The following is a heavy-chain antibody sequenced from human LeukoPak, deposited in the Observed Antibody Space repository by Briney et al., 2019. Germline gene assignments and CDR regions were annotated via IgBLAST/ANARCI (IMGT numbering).Heavy chain of an antibody. CDR2: IYYSGSS. D-gene: IGHD3-10*01. Sequence: PAETLSLTCTVSGDSISSYYGSWIRQPPGKGLEWIGYIYYSGSSNYNPSRKSRGTISVDTSKNQFSLKLSSVTAADTAVYYCARGSPFGDYWGQGTLVTVSS. CDR1: GDSISSYY. CDR3: ARGSPFGDY. V-gene: IGHV4-59*01. J-gene: IGHJ4*02.